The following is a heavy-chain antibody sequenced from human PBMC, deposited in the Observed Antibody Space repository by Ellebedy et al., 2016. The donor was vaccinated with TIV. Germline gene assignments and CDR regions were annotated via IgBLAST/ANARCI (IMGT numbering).Heavy chain of an antibody. V-gene: IGHV4-59*01. CDR2: VHYRGSS. D-gene: IGHD3-22*01. CDR1: GDSITNYY. J-gene: IGHJ6*02. CDR3: AGDRMYYYDSSGSYSYYAMDV. Sequence: SETLSLTXSVSGDSITNYYWTWIRQPPGKGLEWIGFVHYRGSSNYNPSLKSRATISLDTSKKQFSLTVGSVTAEDTAVYYCAGDRMYYYDSSGSYSYYAMDVWGQGTTVTVSS.